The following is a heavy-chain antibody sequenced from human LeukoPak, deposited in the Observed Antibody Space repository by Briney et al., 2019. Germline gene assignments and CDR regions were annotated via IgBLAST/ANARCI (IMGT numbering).Heavy chain of an antibody. V-gene: IGHV3-48*03. D-gene: IGHD2-2*01. Sequence: GGSLRLSCAASGFTFSSYEMNWVRQAPGKGLEWVSYISSSGSTIYYADSVKGRFTISRDNAKNSLYLQMNSLRAEDTAVYYCARDKHVECSSTSCYAGESYYYGMDVWGQGTTVTVSS. CDR1: GFTFSSYE. J-gene: IGHJ6*02. CDR3: ARDKHVECSSTSCYAGESYYYGMDV. CDR2: ISSSGSTI.